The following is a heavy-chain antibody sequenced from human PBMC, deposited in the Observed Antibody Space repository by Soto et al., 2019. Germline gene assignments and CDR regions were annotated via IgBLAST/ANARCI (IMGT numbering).Heavy chain of an antibody. CDR1: GGSVTNYY. Sequence: SETLSLTCSVSGGSVTNYYWSWIRQPPGKGLEWIGYIYYTGSTNYNPSLKSRVTISVDTSKNHFSLNLSSVTAADTAVYYCAKDQGIAVAVFDYWGRGTLVTVS. CDR3: AKDQGIAVAVFDY. V-gene: IGHV4-59*02. D-gene: IGHD6-19*01. CDR2: IYYTGST. J-gene: IGHJ4*02.